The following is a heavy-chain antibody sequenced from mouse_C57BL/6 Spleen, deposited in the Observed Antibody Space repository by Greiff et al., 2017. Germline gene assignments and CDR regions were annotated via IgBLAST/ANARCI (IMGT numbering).Heavy chain of an antibody. CDR3: AREGETLSGYYAMGY. D-gene: IGHD6-2*01. CDR1: GYTFTSYW. J-gene: IGHJ4*01. CDR2: IYPGSGST. V-gene: IGHV1-55*01. Sequence: QVQLQQPGAELVKPGASVKMSCKASGYTFTSYWLTWVKQRPGQGLEWIGDIYPGSGSTNYNEKFKSKATLTVDTSSSTAYMQLSSLTSEDSAVYYCAREGETLSGYYAMGYWGQGASVTVAS.